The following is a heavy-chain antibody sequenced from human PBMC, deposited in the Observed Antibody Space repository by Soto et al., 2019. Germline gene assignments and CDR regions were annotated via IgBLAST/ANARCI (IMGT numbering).Heavy chain of an antibody. CDR1: GFTFSDYY. D-gene: IGHD2-2*01. Sequence: GGSLRLSCAASGFTFSDYYMSWIRQAPGKGLEWVSYISSSGGTIYYADSVKGRFTISRDNAKNSLYLQMNSLRAEDTAVYYCARDLRDIVVVPAAWNWFDPWGQGTLVTVSS. CDR2: ISSSGGTI. J-gene: IGHJ5*02. V-gene: IGHV3-11*01. CDR3: ARDLRDIVVVPAAWNWFDP.